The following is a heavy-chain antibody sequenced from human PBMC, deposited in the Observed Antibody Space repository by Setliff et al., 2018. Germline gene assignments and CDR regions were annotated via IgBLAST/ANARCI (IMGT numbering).Heavy chain of an antibody. CDR1: GYTLTNYP. D-gene: IGHD2-2*01. CDR2: INVGNGNT. CDR3: VRAPPTVVIPPGRAFFDP. V-gene: IGHV1-3*01. J-gene: IGHJ5*02. Sequence: ASVKVSCKASGYTLTNYPIHWLRQAPGQRPEWMGWINVGNGNTKYSQEFQGRVTMTTDTYTSTANMELRSLRSDDTAVYYCVRAPPTVVIPPGRAFFDPWGQGTLVTVSS.